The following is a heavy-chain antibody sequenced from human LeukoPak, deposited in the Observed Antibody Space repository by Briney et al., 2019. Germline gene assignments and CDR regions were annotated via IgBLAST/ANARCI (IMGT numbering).Heavy chain of an antibody. CDR2: IIPIFGTA. Sequence: ASVKVSCKASGGTFSSYAISWVRQAPGQGLEWMGRIIPIFGTANYAQKFQGRVTITTDESTSTAYMELSSLRSEDTAVYYCAKGIYYYYYYMDVWGKGTTVTVSS. CDR3: AKGIYYYYYYMDV. D-gene: IGHD3-10*01. V-gene: IGHV1-69*05. CDR1: GGTFSSYA. J-gene: IGHJ6*03.